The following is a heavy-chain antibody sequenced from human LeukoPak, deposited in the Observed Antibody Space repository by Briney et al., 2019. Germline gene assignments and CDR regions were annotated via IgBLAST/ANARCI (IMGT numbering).Heavy chain of an antibody. CDR1: GITFNSHW. D-gene: IGHD7-27*01. J-gene: IGHJ4*02. Sequence: GGSLRLSCAASGITFNSHWMSWVRQAPGKGLQWVASIKPDGSERKYVDSVKGRFTISRDNADNSLYLQMTSLRAEDTALYYCAREGTNWDFDYWGQGTLVTVSS. V-gene: IGHV3-7*01. CDR3: AREGTNWDFDY. CDR2: IKPDGSER.